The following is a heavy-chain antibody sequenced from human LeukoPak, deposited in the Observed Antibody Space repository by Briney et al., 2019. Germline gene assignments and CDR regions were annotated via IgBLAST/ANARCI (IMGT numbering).Heavy chain of an antibody. Sequence: ASVKVSCKASGGTFSSYTISWVRQAPGQGLEWMGGIIPIFGTTNYAQKFQGRVTITTDESTSTAYMELSSLRSEDTAVYYCASSYGSGDYFDYWGQGTLVTVSS. CDR2: IIPIFGTT. CDR3: ASSYGSGDYFDY. J-gene: IGHJ4*02. D-gene: IGHD3-10*01. V-gene: IGHV1-69*05. CDR1: GGTFSSYT.